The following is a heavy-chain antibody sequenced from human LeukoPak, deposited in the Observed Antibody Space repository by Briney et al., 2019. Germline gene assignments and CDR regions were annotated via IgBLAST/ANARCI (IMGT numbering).Heavy chain of an antibody. CDR2: INTNTGNP. J-gene: IGHJ4*02. Sequence: GASVTVSFKASGYTFTIYTMNWVRQAPGQGREWMGWINTNTGNPTYAQGFTGRFVFSLETSVSTAYLQISSLNAEDTAVYYCARGYTKDMTSVTHFDYWGQGTLVTVSS. V-gene: IGHV7-4-1*02. CDR1: GYTFTIYT. D-gene: IGHD4-17*01. CDR3: ARGYTKDMTSVTHFDY.